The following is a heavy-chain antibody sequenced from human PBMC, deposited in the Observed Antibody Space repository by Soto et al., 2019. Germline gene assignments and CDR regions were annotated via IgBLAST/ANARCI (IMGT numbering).Heavy chain of an antibody. D-gene: IGHD1-20*01. CDR3: ARDIDNRDYYYGLDV. V-gene: IGHV3-48*03. CDR2: ISNSGNTI. CDR1: GFVFKNYE. J-gene: IGHJ6*02. Sequence: GGSLRLSCVASGFVFKNYEMNWVRQAPGKGLEWISYISNSGNTIYVADSMRGRFTISRDNAKNSLFLQMDSLRADDTAVYYCARDIDNRDYYYGLDVWGHGTTVTVS.